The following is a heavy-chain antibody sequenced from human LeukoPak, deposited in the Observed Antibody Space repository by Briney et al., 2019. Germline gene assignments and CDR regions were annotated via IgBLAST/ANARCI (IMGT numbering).Heavy chain of an antibody. CDR3: AKEGIGAAGRRFDC. Sequence: QPGGSLRLSCAASGFTFTSSWMSWVRQAPGKGLQWVSSIANTGGNTYYADSVRGRFTISRDNSKNTLYLQMNSLRDEDTAVYYCAKEGIGAAGRRFDCWGQGTPVTVSS. CDR2: IANTGGNT. V-gene: IGHV3-23*01. D-gene: IGHD6-13*01. CDR1: GFTFTSSW. J-gene: IGHJ4*02.